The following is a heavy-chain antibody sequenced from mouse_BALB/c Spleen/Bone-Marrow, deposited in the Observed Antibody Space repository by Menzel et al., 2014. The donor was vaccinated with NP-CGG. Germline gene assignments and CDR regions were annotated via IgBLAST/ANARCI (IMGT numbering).Heavy chain of an antibody. V-gene: IGHV3-6*02. D-gene: IGHD2-14*01. CDR2: ISFDGTN. CDR1: GYSITSSYF. J-gene: IGHJ2*01. Sequence: EVKLEESGPGLVKPSQSLSLTCSVTGYSITSSYFWNWIRQFPGNKLEWMGYISFDGTNNYNPSLKNRISITRDTSKNQFFLKLSSVTTEDTATFYCARTYYRYGAYYFDTWGQGTTLTVSS. CDR3: ARTYYRYGAYYFDT.